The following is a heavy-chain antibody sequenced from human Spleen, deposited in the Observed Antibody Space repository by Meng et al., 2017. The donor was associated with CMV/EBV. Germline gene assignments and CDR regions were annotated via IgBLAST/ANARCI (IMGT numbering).Heavy chain of an antibody. CDR1: GFTVSSNY. V-gene: IGHV3-53*05. J-gene: IGHJ4*02. CDR3: ARDRAGTLDY. D-gene: IGHD1-7*01. Sequence: GGSLRLSCAASGFTVSSNYMSWVRQAPGKGLEWVSVIYTAGSTYYADSVKGRFTISRDNSKNTLYLQMNSLRAEDTAVYYCARDRAGTLDYWGQGTLVTVSS. CDR2: IYTAGST.